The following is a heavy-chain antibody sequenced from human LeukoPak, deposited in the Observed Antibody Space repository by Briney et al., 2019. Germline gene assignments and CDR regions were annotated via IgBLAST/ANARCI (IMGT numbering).Heavy chain of an antibody. CDR2: ISYDGSEK. CDR1: GFTFSEYA. Sequence: GGSLRLSCAASGFTFSEYAIHWVRQVPGKGLEWLSVISYDGSEKYFVDSVKGRITISRDNSRNTMYLQMNSVRSEDTGVYYCVRGWGIRFLGDYWGKGTVVSVSS. V-gene: IGHV3-30-3*01. J-gene: IGHJ4*02. CDR3: VRGWGIRFLGDY. D-gene: IGHD3-3*01.